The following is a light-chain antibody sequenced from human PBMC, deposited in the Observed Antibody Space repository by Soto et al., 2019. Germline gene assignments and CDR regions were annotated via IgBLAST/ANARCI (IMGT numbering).Light chain of an antibody. Sequence: DIQLTQSPSSVSASVGDRDTITCRASQDIGTWLAWYQQKPGKAPKLLVYVASSLQSGVPSRFSGAGSGTDFNLTITSLQPEDFATYHCQQADSFPFTFGPGTKVDFK. CDR2: VAS. J-gene: IGKJ3*01. CDR1: QDIGTW. V-gene: IGKV1-12*01. CDR3: QQADSFPFT.